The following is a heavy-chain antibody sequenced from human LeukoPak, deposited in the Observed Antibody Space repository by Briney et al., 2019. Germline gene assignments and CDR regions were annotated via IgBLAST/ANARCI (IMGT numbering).Heavy chain of an antibody. J-gene: IGHJ4*02. Sequence: GSLRLSCAASGFTFSSYWMSWIRQPPGKGLEWIGEINHSGSTNYNPSLKSRVTISVDTSKNQFSLKLSSVTAADTAVYYCARGPTYYDFWSGTYFDYWGQGTLVTVSS. CDR1: GFTFSSYW. CDR2: INHSGST. V-gene: IGHV4-34*01. D-gene: IGHD3-3*01. CDR3: ARGPTYYDFWSGTYFDY.